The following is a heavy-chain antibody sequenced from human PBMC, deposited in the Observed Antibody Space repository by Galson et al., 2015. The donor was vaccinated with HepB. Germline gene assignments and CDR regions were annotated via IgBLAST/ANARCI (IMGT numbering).Heavy chain of an antibody. CDR2: SSAYRDKA. CDR1: GYSFSNYG. J-gene: IGHJ5*02. V-gene: IGHV1-18*04. CDR3: VRDWYCSGHNCVDCFDP. D-gene: IGHD2-15*01. Sequence: SCKASGYSFSNYGISRVRQAPGQGLEWLGWSSAYRDKANYAQIVQGRVTMTTDTSTSTAYMELRSLTSDDTAMYYCVRDWYCSGHNCVDCFDPWGQGTLVTVSS.